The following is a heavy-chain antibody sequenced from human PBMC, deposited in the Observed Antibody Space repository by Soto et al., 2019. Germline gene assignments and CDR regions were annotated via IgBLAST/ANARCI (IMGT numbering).Heavy chain of an antibody. D-gene: IGHD2-21*01. CDR3: ARDIHPFLAGPPLYYYYGMDV. CDR1: GGTFSSYA. V-gene: IGHV1-69*01. J-gene: IGHJ6*02. Sequence: QVQLVQSGAEVKKPGSSVKVSCKASGGTFSSYAISWVRQAPGQGLEWMGGIIPIFGTANYAQKFQGRVTITADESTSTAYMELSSLRSEDTAVYYCARDIHPFLAGPPLYYYYGMDVWGQGTTVTVSS. CDR2: IIPIFGTA.